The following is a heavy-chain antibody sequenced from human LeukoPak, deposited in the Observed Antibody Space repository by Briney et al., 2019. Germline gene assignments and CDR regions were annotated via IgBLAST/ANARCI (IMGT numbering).Heavy chain of an antibody. D-gene: IGHD1-26*01. CDR3: ARGRSIVGATPGWYFDY. CDR2: IYYSGST. Sequence: PSETLSLTCTVFGGSISSGGYYWSWIRQHPGKGLEWIGYIYYSGSTYYNPSLKSRVTISVDTSKSQFSLKLSSVTAADTAVYYCARGRSIVGATPGWYFDYWGQGTLVTVSS. CDR1: GGSISSGGYY. V-gene: IGHV4-31*03. J-gene: IGHJ4*02.